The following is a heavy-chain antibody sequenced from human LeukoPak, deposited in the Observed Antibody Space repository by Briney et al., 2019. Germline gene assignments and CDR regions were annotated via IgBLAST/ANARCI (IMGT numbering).Heavy chain of an antibody. CDR1: GGSISSYY. D-gene: IGHD2-2*01. V-gene: IGHV4-34*01. CDR3: ARDFCSSTSCSTFDY. Sequence: SETLSLTCTVSGGSISSYYWSWIRQPPGKGLEWIGEINHSGSTNYNPSLKSRVTISVDTSKNQFSLKLSSVTAADTAVYYCARDFCSSTSCSTFDYWGQGTLVTVSS. J-gene: IGHJ4*02. CDR2: INHSGST.